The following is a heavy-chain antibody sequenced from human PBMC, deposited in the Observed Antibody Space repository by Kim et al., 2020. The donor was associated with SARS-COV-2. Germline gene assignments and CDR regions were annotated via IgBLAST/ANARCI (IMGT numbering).Heavy chain of an antibody. J-gene: IGHJ5*02. V-gene: IGHV4-39*01. Sequence: SETLSLTCTVSGGSISSSSYYWGWIRQPPGKGLEWIGSIYYSGSTYYNPSLKSRVTISVDTSKNQFSLKLSSVTAADTDVYYCARYSSSFFSWFDPWGQGTLVTVSS. CDR1: GGSISSSSYY. CDR2: IYYSGST. D-gene: IGHD6-13*01. CDR3: ARYSSSFFSWFDP.